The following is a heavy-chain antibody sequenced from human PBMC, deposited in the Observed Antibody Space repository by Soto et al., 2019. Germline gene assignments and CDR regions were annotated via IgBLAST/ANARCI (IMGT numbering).Heavy chain of an antibody. CDR3: ARIPLRFLESPPDY. D-gene: IGHD3-3*01. CDR1: GITFSSYS. V-gene: IGHV3-48*01. J-gene: IGHJ4*02. Sequence: VQLVESGGGFVQPGGSLRLSCATSGITFSSYSMTWVRQSPGKGLEWVAYIGSSSTPIYYADSVKGRFTISRDNAKNPLYLQINSLRAEDTAVYYCARIPLRFLESPPDYWGQGTLVAVSS. CDR2: IGSSSTPI.